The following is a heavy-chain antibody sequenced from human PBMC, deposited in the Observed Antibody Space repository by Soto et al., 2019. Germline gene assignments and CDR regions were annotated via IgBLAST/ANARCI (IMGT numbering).Heavy chain of an antibody. CDR3: ARAPQWGYGVNYYYFDY. J-gene: IGHJ4*01. CDR2: INAYNGNT. Sequence: APLKDSPQASCYILTPHGINSVRQAPGQRLEWMGWINAYNGNTNYAQKLQGRVTLTTDTSTSTAYMELRSLRSEDAAVYYCARAPQWGYGVNYYYFDYWGQGTLVTVSS. D-gene: IGHD1-26*01. V-gene: IGHV1-18*01. CDR1: CYILTPHG.